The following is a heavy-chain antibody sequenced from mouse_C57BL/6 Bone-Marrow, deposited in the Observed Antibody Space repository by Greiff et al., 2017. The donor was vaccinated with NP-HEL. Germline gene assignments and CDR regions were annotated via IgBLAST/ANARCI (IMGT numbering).Heavy chain of an antibody. V-gene: IGHV1-63*01. CDR3: AREDYDGGGGYFDY. CDR2: IYPGGGYT. J-gene: IGHJ2*01. D-gene: IGHD2-4*01. Sequence: QVQLKESGAELVRPGTSVKMSCKASGYTFTNYWIGWAKQRPGHGLEWIGVIYPGGGYTNYNEKFKGKATLTADKSSSTAYMQFSSLTSEDSAIYYCAREDYDGGGGYFDYWGQGTTLTVSS. CDR1: GYTFTNYW.